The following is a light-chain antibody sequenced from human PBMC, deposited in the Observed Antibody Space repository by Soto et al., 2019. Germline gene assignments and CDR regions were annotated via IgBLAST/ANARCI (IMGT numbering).Light chain of an antibody. CDR2: GAS. J-gene: IGKJ3*01. CDR3: QQYGNWPFT. Sequence: EIVVTHSPATLSVSPGERATLSCRASQPVSSNFAWYQQKPGQAPRLLIYGASTRATGIPARFSGSGYGTEFTLTISSLQFEDFAIYYCQQYGNWPFTFGPGTKVY. V-gene: IGKV3-15*01. CDR1: QPVSSN.